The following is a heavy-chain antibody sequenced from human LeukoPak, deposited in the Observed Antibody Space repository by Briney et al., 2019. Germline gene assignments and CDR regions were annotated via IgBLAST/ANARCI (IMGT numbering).Heavy chain of an antibody. CDR1: GFTFSSYG. D-gene: IGHD3-10*01. CDR3: ARDFSGRGFDY. Sequence: PGRSLRLSCAASGFTFSSYGMHWVRQAPGKGLEWVAVISYDGSNKYYADSVKGRFTISRDNSKNTLYLQMNSLRAEDTAVYYCARDFSGRGFDYWGQGTLVTVSS. V-gene: IGHV3-30*03. CDR2: ISYDGSNK. J-gene: IGHJ4*02.